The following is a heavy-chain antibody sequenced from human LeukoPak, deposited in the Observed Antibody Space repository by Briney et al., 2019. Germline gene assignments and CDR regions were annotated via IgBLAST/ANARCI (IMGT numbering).Heavy chain of an antibody. J-gene: IGHJ4*02. CDR2: ISTDGGNK. D-gene: IGHD4-17*01. V-gene: IGHV3-30-3*01. CDR1: GFTLSYYA. CDR3: ARDAVTSAYSSYY. Sequence: GGSLRLSCAASGFTLSYYAMHWVRQAPGKGLEWVAFISTDGGNKYYADSVKGRFTISTDISKNTLYLQMNSLRPEDTAVYYCARDAVTSAYSSYYWGQGTLVSVSS.